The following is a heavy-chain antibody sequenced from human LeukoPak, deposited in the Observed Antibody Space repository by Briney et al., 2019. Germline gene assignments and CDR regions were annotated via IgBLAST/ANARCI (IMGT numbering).Heavy chain of an antibody. CDR3: AKETYSSGWYPYFDY. V-gene: IGHV3-23*01. CDR1: GFTFSSYA. D-gene: IGHD6-19*01. CDR2: ISGSGGST. J-gene: IGHJ4*02. Sequence: GGSLRLSCVASGFTFSSYAMSWVRQAPGKGLEWVSGISGSGGSTYYADSVKGRFTTSRDNSKNTLFLQTNSLRAEDTAVYYCAKETYSSGWYPYFDYWGQGTLVTVSS.